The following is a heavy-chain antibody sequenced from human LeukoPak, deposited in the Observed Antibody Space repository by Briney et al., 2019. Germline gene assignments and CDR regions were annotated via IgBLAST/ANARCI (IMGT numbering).Heavy chain of an antibody. V-gene: IGHV3-23*01. CDR3: AKIGIVATIAYFDY. Sequence: GGSLRLSCAASGFTFRNYAMNWVRQAPGKGLEWVSAISGSGGSTYYADSVKGRFTISRDNSKNTLYLQMNSLRAEDTAVYYCAKIGIVATIAYFDYWGQGTLVTVSS. CDR2: ISGSGGST. CDR1: GFTFRNYA. D-gene: IGHD5-12*01. J-gene: IGHJ4*02.